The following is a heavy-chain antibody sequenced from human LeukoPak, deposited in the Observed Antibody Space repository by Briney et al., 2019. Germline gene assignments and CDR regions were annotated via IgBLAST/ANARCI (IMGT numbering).Heavy chain of an antibody. V-gene: IGHV1-69*04. J-gene: IGHJ6*02. Sequence: GASVKVSCKASGGTFSSYAISWVRQAPGQGLEWMGRIVPIFGITNYAQKFQGRVTITADKSTSTAYMELSSLRSEDTAVYYCARDRGVVIDTYYSDNYGMDVWGRGTTVTVSS. CDR1: GGTFSSYA. CDR2: IVPIFGIT. CDR3: ARDRGVVIDTYYSDNYGMDV. D-gene: IGHD2-21*01.